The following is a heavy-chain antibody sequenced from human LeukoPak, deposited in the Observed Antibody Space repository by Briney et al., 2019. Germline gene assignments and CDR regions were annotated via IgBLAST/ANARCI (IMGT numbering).Heavy chain of an antibody. CDR1: GFTFSSYA. CDR3: ARDCSSTSCPTVGFDY. D-gene: IGHD2-2*01. V-gene: IGHV3-48*03. J-gene: IGHJ4*02. CDR2: ISSSGSTI. Sequence: GGSLRLSCAASGFTFSSYAMSWVRQAPGKGLEWVSYISSSGSTIYYADSVKGRFTISRDNAKNSLYLQMNSLRAEDTAVYYCARDCSSTSCPTVGFDYWGQGTLVTVSS.